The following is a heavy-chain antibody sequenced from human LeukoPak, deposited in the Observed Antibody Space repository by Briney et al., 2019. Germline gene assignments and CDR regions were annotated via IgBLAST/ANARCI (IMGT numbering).Heavy chain of an antibody. CDR3: SRGVIIDFYYYYMDV. CDR2: ISWDGGST. CDR1: GFTFDDYV. D-gene: IGHD3-10*01. J-gene: IGHJ6*03. Sequence: GGSLRLSCAASGFTFDDYVMHWVRQAPGKGLEWVSLISWDGGSTYYADSVKGRFTISRDNSRNSLYLQMNSLRAEDTALYYCSRGVIIDFYYYYMDVWGKGTTVTVSS. V-gene: IGHV3-43D*03.